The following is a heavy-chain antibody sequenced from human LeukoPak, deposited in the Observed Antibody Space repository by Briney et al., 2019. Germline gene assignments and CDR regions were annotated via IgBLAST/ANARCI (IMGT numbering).Heavy chain of an antibody. Sequence: GGSLRRTCAASGFTFSSYEMNWVRQAPGKGLEWVSYISSSGSTIYYADSVKGRFTISRDNAKNSLYLQMNSLRAEDTAVYYCGGGYCTNGVCYVVDYWGQGTLLTVSS. J-gene: IGHJ4*02. CDR3: GGGYCTNGVCYVVDY. CDR2: ISSSGSTI. V-gene: IGHV3-48*03. CDR1: GFTFSSYE. D-gene: IGHD2-8*01.